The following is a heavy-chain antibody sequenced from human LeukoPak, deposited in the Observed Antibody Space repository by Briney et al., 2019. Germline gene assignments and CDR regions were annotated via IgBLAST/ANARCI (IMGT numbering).Heavy chain of an antibody. D-gene: IGHD5/OR15-5a*01. CDR3: ATRRVSDY. V-gene: IGHV3-66*02. CDR2: IYSGGST. CDR1: GFTVSSNY. J-gene: IGHJ4*02. Sequence: GGSQRLSCAASGFTVSSNYMSWVRQAPGKGLEWVSVIYSGGSTYYADSVKGRFTISRDNFKNTLYLQMNSLRAEDTAVYYCATRRVSDYWGQGTLVTVSS.